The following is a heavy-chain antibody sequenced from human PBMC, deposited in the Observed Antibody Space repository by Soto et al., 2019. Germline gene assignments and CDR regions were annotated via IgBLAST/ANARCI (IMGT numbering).Heavy chain of an antibody. CDR1: GGSISSGDYY. J-gene: IGHJ4*02. CDR3: ARDRRYYDSSGYYYAPYYFDY. Sequence: ASETLSLPCTVSGGSISSGDYYWSWIRQPPGKGLGWIGYIYYSGSTYYNPSLKSRVTISVDTSKNQFSLKLSSVTAADTAVYYCARDRRYYDSSGYYYAPYYFDYWGQGTLVTVSS. D-gene: IGHD3-22*01. V-gene: IGHV4-30-4*01. CDR2: IYYSGST.